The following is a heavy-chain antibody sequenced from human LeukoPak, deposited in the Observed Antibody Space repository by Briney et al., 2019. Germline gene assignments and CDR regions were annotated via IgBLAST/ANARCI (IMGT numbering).Heavy chain of an antibody. CDR1: GGSISSYY. Sequence: SETLSLTCTVSGGSISSYYWSWIRQPPGKGLEWIGYIYYSGSTNYNPSLKSRVTISVDTSKNQFSLKLSSVTAADTAVYYCASLSRLYDYWGQGTLVTVSS. CDR2: IYYSGST. CDR3: ASLSRLYDY. J-gene: IGHJ4*02. V-gene: IGHV4-59*08. D-gene: IGHD3-16*02.